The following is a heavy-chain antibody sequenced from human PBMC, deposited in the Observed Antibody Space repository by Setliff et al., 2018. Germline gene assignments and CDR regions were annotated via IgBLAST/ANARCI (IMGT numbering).Heavy chain of an antibody. CDR2: ISPYSGES. CDR3: TRSRGPRVVLAADFDF. D-gene: IGHD3-16*01. Sequence: ASVKVSCKTSGFRFTSFGFSWVRQAPGQGLEWMSWISPYSGESNYAQKFQDRLTVTADTSTKTIYMELRSLTSDDTAVYFCTRSRGPRVVLAADFDFWGQGTLVTVSS. CDR1: GFRFTSFG. J-gene: IGHJ4*02. V-gene: IGHV1-18*04.